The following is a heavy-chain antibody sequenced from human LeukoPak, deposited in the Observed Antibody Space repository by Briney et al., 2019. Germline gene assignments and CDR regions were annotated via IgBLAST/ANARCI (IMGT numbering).Heavy chain of an antibody. CDR1: GGSISSYY. Sequence: SETLSLTCTVSGGSISSYYWSWIRQPAGKGLEWIGRIYTSGSTNYNPSLKSRVTMSVDTSKTQSSLKLSSVTAADTAVYYCARDGRYYGSGSYYTYYYYGMDVWGQGTTVTVSS. D-gene: IGHD3-10*01. CDR2: IYTSGST. CDR3: ARDGRYYGSGSYYTYYYYGMDV. J-gene: IGHJ6*02. V-gene: IGHV4-4*07.